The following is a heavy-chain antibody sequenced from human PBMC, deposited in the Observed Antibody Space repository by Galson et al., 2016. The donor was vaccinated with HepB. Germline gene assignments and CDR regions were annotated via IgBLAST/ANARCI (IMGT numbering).Heavy chain of an antibody. V-gene: IGHV3-74*01. CDR3: ARDPPYYDILTDEGYFDL. CDR2: INSDGRST. Sequence: SLRLSCAASGFTFSSYWMHWVRQAPGKGLVWVSRINSDGRSTSYADSVKGRFTISRDNAKNTLYLQMNSLRAEDTAVYYCARDPPYYDILTDEGYFDLWGRSTLVTVSS. CDR1: GFTFSSYW. D-gene: IGHD3-9*01. J-gene: IGHJ2*01.